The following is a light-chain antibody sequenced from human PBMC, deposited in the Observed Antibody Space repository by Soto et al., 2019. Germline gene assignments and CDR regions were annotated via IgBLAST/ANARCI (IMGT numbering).Light chain of an antibody. CDR3: QQYGSSPFT. CDR1: QSVSSSY. Sequence: EIVLTQSPGTLSLSPGERATLSCRASQSVSSSYLAWYQQKPGRAPRLLIYGASSRATGIPDRFSGSGSGTDFTLTISRLEPEDFAVYYCQQYGSSPFTFGPGT. V-gene: IGKV3-20*01. CDR2: GAS. J-gene: IGKJ3*01.